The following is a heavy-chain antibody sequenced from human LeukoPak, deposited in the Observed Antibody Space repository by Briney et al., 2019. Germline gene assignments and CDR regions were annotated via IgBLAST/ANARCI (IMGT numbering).Heavy chain of an antibody. J-gene: IGHJ6*03. CDR3: ATGRGGSTPTVSYYYYMDV. CDR2: IYSGGST. V-gene: IGHV3-53*01. Sequence: PGGSLRLSCAASGFTVSSNYMSWVRQAPGKGLEWVSVIYSGGSTYYADSVKGRFTISRDNSKNTLYLQMNSLRAEDTAVYYCATGRGGSTPTVSYYYYMDVWGKGTTVTVSS. CDR1: GFTVSSNY. D-gene: IGHD4-17*01.